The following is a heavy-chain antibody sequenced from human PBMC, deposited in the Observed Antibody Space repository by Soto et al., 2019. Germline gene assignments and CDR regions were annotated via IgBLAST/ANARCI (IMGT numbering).Heavy chain of an antibody. V-gene: IGHV3-30-3*01. CDR3: AREPAYYYDSSGYSVPFGY. J-gene: IGHJ4*02. Sequence: QVQLVESGGGVVQPGRSLRLSCAASGFAFSNYAMHWVRQAPGKGLEWVAVISYDGSNEYYADSVKGRFTMSRDNSKNTLFLQMNSLRAEDTAVYYCAREPAYYYDSSGYSVPFGYWGQGTLVTVSS. D-gene: IGHD3-22*01. CDR1: GFAFSNYA. CDR2: ISYDGSNE.